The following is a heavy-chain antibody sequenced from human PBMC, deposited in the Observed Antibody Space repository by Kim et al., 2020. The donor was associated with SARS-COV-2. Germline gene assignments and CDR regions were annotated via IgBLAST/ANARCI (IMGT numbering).Heavy chain of an antibody. Sequence: SETLSLTCTVSGGSISSSSYYWGWIRQPPGKGLEWIGSIYYSGSTYYNPSLKSRVTISVDTSKNQFSLKLSSVTAADTAVYYCARHVPVLRFLEWSPGPNWFDPWGQGTLVTVSS. CDR3: ARHVPVLRFLEWSPGPNWFDP. CDR2: IYYSGST. J-gene: IGHJ5*02. CDR1: GGSISSSSYY. D-gene: IGHD3-3*01. V-gene: IGHV4-39*01.